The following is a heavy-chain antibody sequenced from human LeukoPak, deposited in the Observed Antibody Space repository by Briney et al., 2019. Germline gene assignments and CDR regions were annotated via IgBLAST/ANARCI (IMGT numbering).Heavy chain of an antibody. J-gene: IGHJ5*02. D-gene: IGHD2-2*01. V-gene: IGHV3-49*04. CDR3: TRDLSAYCSGTSCYNWFDP. Sequence: PGRSLRLSCTASGFTFGDYAMSWVRQAPGKGLEWVGFIRSKAYGGTTEYAASVKGRFTISRDDSKSIAYLQMNSLKTEDTAVYYCTRDLSAYCSGTSCYNWFDPWGQGTLVTVSS. CDR1: GFTFGDYA. CDR2: IRSKAYGGTT.